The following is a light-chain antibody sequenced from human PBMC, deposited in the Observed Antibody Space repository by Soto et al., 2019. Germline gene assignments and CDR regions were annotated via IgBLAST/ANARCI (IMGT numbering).Light chain of an antibody. Sequence: EIWFTQSPATLSVSPGERATLSRRASQSVSSNLAWYQQKPGQAPRLLMYGASTRATGIPARFSGSGSGTEFTLTISSLQSEDLAVYYCQQYNNWPQTFGQGTKVDIK. CDR3: QQYNNWPQT. J-gene: IGKJ1*01. CDR2: GAS. V-gene: IGKV3-15*01. CDR1: QSVSSN.